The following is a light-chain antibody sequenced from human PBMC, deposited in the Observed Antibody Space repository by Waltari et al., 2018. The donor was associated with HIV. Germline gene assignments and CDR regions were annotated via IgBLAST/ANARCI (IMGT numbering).Light chain of an antibody. CDR3: ASWDDNLRHWV. CDR1: KSNIGNNF. Sequence: QPKMTQAPSASKTPGQRITMSCSGSKSNIGNNFIYWYQQIPGAAPRLVMARNDRRPAGVPVRFSGTKSGTSAFLAITDLRLDDEATYVCASWDDNLRHWVFGGGTKLTVL. CDR2: RND. V-gene: IGLV1-47*01. J-gene: IGLJ3*02.